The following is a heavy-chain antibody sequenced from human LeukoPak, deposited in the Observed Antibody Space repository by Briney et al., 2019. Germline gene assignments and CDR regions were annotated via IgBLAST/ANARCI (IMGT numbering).Heavy chain of an antibody. Sequence: PGKSLRLSCAASGFTFSSYAMHWVRQAPGKGLEWVAVILYDADNKFYADSVKGRFTISRDNSKNTLYLQMNSLTTEDTAVYYCARDKGSSGYDFHYWGQGTLVTVSS. CDR3: ARDKGSSGYDFHY. V-gene: IGHV3-30-3*01. J-gene: IGHJ4*02. CDR1: GFTFSSYA. D-gene: IGHD3-22*01. CDR2: ILYDADNK.